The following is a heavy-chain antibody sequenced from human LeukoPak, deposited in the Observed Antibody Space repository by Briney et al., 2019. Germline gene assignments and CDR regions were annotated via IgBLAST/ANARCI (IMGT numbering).Heavy chain of an antibody. CDR3: ATSGQQLVQGFYYFDY. CDR1: GGSLSGYY. CDR2: INHSGST. D-gene: IGHD6-13*01. Sequence: PSETLSLTCAVYGGSLSGYYWSWIRQPPGEGLEWIGEINHSGSTNYNPSLKSRVTISVDTSKNQFSLKLSSVTAADTAVYYCATSGQQLVQGFYYFDYWGQGTLVTVSS. V-gene: IGHV4-34*01. J-gene: IGHJ4*02.